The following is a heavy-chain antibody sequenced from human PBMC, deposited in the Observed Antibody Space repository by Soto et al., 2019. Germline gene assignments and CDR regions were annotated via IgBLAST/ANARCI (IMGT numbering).Heavy chain of an antibody. CDR3: ARPGPDYASSWWAFDY. CDR1: GFTFSSYS. D-gene: IGHD4-17*01. J-gene: IGHJ4*02. CDR2: ISSSSSTI. V-gene: IGHV3-48*02. Sequence: GGSLRLSWAASGFTFSSYSMNWVRQAPGKGLEWVSYISSSSSTIYYADSVKGRFTISRDNAKNSLYLQMNSLRDEDTAVYYCARPGPDYASSWWAFDYWGQGTLVTVSS.